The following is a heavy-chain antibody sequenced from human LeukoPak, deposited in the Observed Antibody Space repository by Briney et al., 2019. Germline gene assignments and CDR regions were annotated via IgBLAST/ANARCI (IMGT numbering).Heavy chain of an antibody. D-gene: IGHD4-11*01. V-gene: IGHV3-23*05. CDR2: FKTNYNQV. J-gene: IGHJ4*02. CDR1: GFTFSDYA. Sequence: GGSLRLSCVASGFTFSDYAMNWVRQAPGKGLEWVSTFKTNYNQVYYAESVRGRFTISTDNSKNTAYLQMNSLRVEDTALYYCARSVPDYTRFDFWGQGALVTVSP. CDR3: ARSVPDYTRFDF.